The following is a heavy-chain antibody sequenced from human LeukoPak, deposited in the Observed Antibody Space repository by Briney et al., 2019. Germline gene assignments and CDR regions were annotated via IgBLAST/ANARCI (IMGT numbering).Heavy chain of an antibody. V-gene: IGHV3-23*01. CDR1: GFTFSSYA. J-gene: IGHJ4*02. CDR2: ISGSGGST. Sequence: PGGSLRLSCAASGFTFSSYAMSWVRQAPGKGLEWVSAISGSGGSTYYADSVKGRFTISRDNAKNSLYLQMNSLRAEDTAVYYCARDRDGYKTPFDYWGQGTLVTVSS. D-gene: IGHD5-24*01. CDR3: ARDRDGYKTPFDY.